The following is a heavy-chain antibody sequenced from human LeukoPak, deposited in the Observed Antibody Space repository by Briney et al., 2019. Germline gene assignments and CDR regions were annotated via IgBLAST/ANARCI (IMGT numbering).Heavy chain of an antibody. CDR3: AVVDTAMVTDAFDI. D-gene: IGHD5-18*01. CDR2: INHSGST. J-gene: IGHJ3*02. CDR1: GGSFSGYY. V-gene: IGHV4-34*01. Sequence: PSETLSLTCAVYGGSFSGYYRSWIRQPPGKGLEWIGEINHSGSTNYDPSLKSRVTISVDTSKNQFSLKLSSVTAADTAVYYCAVVDTAMVTDAFDIWGQGTMVTVSS.